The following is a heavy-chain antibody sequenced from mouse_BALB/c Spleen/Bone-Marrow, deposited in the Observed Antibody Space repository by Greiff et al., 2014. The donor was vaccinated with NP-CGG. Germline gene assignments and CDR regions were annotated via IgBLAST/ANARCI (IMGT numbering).Heavy chain of an antibody. CDR2: IDPANGNA. V-gene: IGHV14-3*02. D-gene: IGHD2-3*01. CDR3: AIYFYFDY. CDR1: GFNIKDTY. J-gene: IGHJ2*01. Sequence: VQLQQSGAELVKPGASVRLSCTASGFNIKDTYMHWGEQRPDQGLEWIGRIDPANGNAKHDPKFQGKAAITADTSSNTTYLQLSSLTSEDTAVYYCAIYFYFDYWGQGTTLTVSS.